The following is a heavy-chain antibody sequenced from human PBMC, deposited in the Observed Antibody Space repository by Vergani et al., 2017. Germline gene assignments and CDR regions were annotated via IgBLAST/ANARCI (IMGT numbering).Heavy chain of an antibody. CDR1: GGSFSGYY. J-gene: IGHJ5*02. CDR2: INHSGST. Sequence: QVQLQQWGAGLLKPSETLSLTCAVYGGSFSGYYWSWTRQPPGKGLEWIGEINHSGSTNYNPSLKSRVTISVDTSKNQFSLKLSSVTAADTAVYYCARESIAAAGRGWFDPWGQGTLVTVSS. D-gene: IGHD6-13*01. V-gene: IGHV4-34*01. CDR3: ARESIAAAGRGWFDP.